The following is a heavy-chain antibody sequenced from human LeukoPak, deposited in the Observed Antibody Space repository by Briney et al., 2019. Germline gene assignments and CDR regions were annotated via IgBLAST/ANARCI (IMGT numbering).Heavy chain of an antibody. V-gene: IGHV3-23*01. CDR1: GFTFSSHA. D-gene: IGHD2-2*01. J-gene: IGHJ4*02. Sequence: GGSLRLSCAASGFTFSSHAMSWVRQAPGKGLEWVSAISGSGGSTYYADSLKGRFTISRDNSKSTLYLQMNSLRAEDTAVYYCANGPVPAIDYWGQGTLVTVSS. CDR3: ANGPVPAIDY. CDR2: ISGSGGST.